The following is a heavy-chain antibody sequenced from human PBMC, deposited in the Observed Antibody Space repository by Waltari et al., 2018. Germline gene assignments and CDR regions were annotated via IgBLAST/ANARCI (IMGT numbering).Heavy chain of an antibody. D-gene: IGHD2-15*01. V-gene: IGHV4-4*02. CDR1: GDAMSGNSW. CDR3: ARDLGRGLFLDS. Sequence: QLRLQESGPGLVKPSGTLSLPFVVSGDAMSGNSWWSWVRQSPDKGLEWIGQVHRNGRTNYNPSLASRATVSLDSSMNQFSLRILSATAADTAVYYCARDLGRGLFLDSWGQGTLVTVSP. J-gene: IGHJ4*02. CDR2: VHRNGRT.